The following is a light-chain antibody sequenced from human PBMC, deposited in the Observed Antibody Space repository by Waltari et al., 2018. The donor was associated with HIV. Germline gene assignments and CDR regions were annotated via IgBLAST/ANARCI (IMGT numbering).Light chain of an antibody. Sequence: HSVLTQPPSVSAAPGQKVTISCSGSSSNIGNNYVSWYQQFPGTAPKLLIYDNNKRPSGIPDRFSGTKSGTSATLGITGLQTGDEAGYYCGAWDCGLSAWVFGGGTKLTVL. CDR2: DNN. CDR1: SSNIGNNY. CDR3: GAWDCGLSAWV. V-gene: IGLV1-51*01. J-gene: IGLJ3*02.